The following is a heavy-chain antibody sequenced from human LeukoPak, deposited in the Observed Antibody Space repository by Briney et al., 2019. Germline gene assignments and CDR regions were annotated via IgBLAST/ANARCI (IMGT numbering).Heavy chain of an antibody. Sequence: GESLQISCQGSGYSFTSYWIGWERPMPGKGLEWMGIIYPGDSDTRYSPSFQGQVTISADKSISTAYLQWSSLKASDTAIYYCARPIAPAVFGAMDVWGQGTTVTVSS. CDR2: IYPGDSDT. V-gene: IGHV5-51*01. CDR3: ARPIAPAVFGAMDV. J-gene: IGHJ6*02. D-gene: IGHD6-13*01. CDR1: GYSFTSYW.